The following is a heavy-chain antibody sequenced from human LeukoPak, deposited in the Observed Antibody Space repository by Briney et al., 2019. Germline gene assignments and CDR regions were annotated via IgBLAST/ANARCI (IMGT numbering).Heavy chain of an antibody. CDR2: ISSSGSTT. CDR3: AKDHCSSTSCYFDY. V-gene: IGHV3-11*01. Sequence: GGSLRLSCAASGFTFSDYYMSWIRQAPGKGLEWVSYISSSGSTTYYADSVKGRFTISRDNSKNTLYLQMNSLRAEDTAVYYCAKDHCSSTSCYFDYWGQGTLVTVSS. CDR1: GFTFSDYY. D-gene: IGHD2-2*01. J-gene: IGHJ4*02.